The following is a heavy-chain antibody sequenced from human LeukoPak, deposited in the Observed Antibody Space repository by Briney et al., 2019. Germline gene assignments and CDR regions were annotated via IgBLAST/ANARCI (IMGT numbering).Heavy chain of an antibody. D-gene: IGHD6-6*01. CDR3: ARGYSSSRKPNWFDP. CDR1: GYTVTGYY. CDR2: INPNSGGT. V-gene: IGHV1-2*02. Sequence: GASVKVSCKPPGYTVTGYYMHWVRQAPGQGLGWMGWINPNSGGTNYAQKFQGRVTMTRDTSISTAYMQLSRLRSDDTAVYYCARGYSSSRKPNWFDPWGQGTLVTVSS. J-gene: IGHJ5*02.